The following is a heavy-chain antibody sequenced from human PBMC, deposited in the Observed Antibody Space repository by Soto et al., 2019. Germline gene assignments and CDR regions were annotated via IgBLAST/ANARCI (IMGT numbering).Heavy chain of an antibody. CDR2: IIPIFGTA. D-gene: IGHD3-3*01. Sequence: SVKVSCEASGCTFSSYAISWVRQAPGQGLEWMGGIIPIFGTANYAQKFQGRVTITADESTSTAYMELSSLRSEDTAVYYCARHNDFWSGYYNWFDPWGQGTLVTVSS. J-gene: IGHJ5*02. CDR3: ARHNDFWSGYYNWFDP. V-gene: IGHV1-69*13. CDR1: GCTFSSYA.